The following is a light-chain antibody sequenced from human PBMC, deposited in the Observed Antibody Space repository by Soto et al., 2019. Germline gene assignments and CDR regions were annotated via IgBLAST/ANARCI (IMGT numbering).Light chain of an antibody. V-gene: IGKV3-15*01. CDR1: QSVSSN. J-gene: IGKJ4*01. CDR2: GVS. Sequence: ERIMTQSPATLSVSPGESATLSRRASQSVSSNLAWYQQKPGQAPRLLIYGVSTRATGIPARFSGSGSETKFTLTISSLQSEDFAVYYCQQYNNWPPLTFGGGTKVDIK. CDR3: QQYNNWPPLT.